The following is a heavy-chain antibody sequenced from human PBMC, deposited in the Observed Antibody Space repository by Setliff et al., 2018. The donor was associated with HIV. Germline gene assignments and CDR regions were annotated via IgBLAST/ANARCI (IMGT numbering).Heavy chain of an antibody. D-gene: IGHD3-22*01. Sequence: ASVKVSCKASGYSFTDYYMHWVRQAPGQGLEWMGWINPNRGGTNYAQKFQGRVTMTWDTSTSTGYMEVYRLRSDDTAVYFCARSCRSSGYCHFDYWGQGTLVTVSS. CDR3: ARSCRSSGYCHFDY. J-gene: IGHJ4*02. CDR2: INPNRGGT. V-gene: IGHV1-2*02. CDR1: GYSFTDYY.